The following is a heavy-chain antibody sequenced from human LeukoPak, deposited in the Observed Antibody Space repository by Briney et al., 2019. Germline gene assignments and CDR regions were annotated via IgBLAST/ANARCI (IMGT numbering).Heavy chain of an antibody. D-gene: IGHD2-2*02. J-gene: IGHJ4*02. V-gene: IGHV3-48*02. CDR1: GFTFSSYN. CDR3: ATEFTVYNS. CDR2: ISSSGITI. Sequence: SGGSLRLSCAASGFTFSSYNMNWVRQAPGKGLEWVSYISSSGITIYYADSVKGRFTISRDNAKNSLYLQMNSLRDEDTAVYYCATEFTVYNSWGQGTLVTVSS.